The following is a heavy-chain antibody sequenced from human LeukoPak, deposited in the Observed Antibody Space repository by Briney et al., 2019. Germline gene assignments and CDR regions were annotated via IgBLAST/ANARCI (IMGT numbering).Heavy chain of an antibody. V-gene: IGHV4-4*07. D-gene: IGHD1-26*01. CDR2: IYSSGST. CDR3: ARSGSGSPVDY. J-gene: IGHJ4*02. Sequence: SETLSLTCTVSGDSISSYYWSWIRQPAGKGLEWIGRIYSSGSTNYNPSLKSRVTMSVDTSKNQFSLKLSYVTAADTAVYHCARSGSGSPVDYWGQGTLVTVSS. CDR1: GDSISSYY.